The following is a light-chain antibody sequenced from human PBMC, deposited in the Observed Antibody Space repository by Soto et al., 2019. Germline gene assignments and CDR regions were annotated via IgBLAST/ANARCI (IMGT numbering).Light chain of an antibody. J-gene: IGLJ3*02. CDR1: SSDVGSYNY. V-gene: IGLV2-11*01. CDR3: CSYAGTYTQWV. CDR2: DVS. Sequence: QSALTQPRSVSGSPGQSVTISCTGTSSDVGSYNYVSWYQQHPGKAPKLVIYDVSKRPSGVPDRFSGSKSGNTASLTVSGLQAEDEADYSCCSYAGTYTQWVFGGGTKVTVL.